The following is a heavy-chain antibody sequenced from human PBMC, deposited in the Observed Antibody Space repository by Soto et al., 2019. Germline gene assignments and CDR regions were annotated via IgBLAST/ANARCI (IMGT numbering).Heavy chain of an antibody. D-gene: IGHD3-9*01. V-gene: IGHV4-31*03. CDR3: AREASYDILTGFYNSLDF. J-gene: IGHJ4*02. Sequence: SVTLSLTCSVSGGSIGSGGYYWTWIRQRPGKGLEWIGYISYSGSTYYSPSLKSRVSISIDTSKNQFSLKLSSVTAADTAVYYCAREASYDILTGFYNSLDFWGRGTLVTVSS. CDR1: GGSIGSGGYY. CDR2: ISYSGST.